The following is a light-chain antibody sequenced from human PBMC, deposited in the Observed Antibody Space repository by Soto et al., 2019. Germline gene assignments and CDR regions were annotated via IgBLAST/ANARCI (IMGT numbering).Light chain of an antibody. Sequence: QSALTQPPSASGTPGQRVTISCSGSSPNIGSNTVNWYQHLPGAAPRLLIYSNSQRPSGVPDRFSGSKSVTSASLAISGLRSDDEADYYCGSWGDSLNSFFVFGTGTKLTVL. V-gene: IGLV1-44*01. CDR2: SNS. J-gene: IGLJ1*01. CDR1: SPNIGSNT. CDR3: GSWGDSLNSFFV.